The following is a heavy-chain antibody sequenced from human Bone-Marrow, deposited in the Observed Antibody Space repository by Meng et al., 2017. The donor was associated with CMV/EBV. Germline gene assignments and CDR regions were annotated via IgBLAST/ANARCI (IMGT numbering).Heavy chain of an antibody. CDR2: ISSSGSTI. V-gene: IGHV3-11*04. J-gene: IGHJ6*02. D-gene: IGHD6-13*01. CDR1: GFTFSDYY. Sequence: GESLKISCAASGFTFSDYYMSWIRQAPGKGLEWVSYISSSGSTIYYADSVKGRFTISRDNAKNSLYLQMNSLRAEDTAVYYCARDSSIAAAALSEYYYYYYGMDVWGQGTTVTVSS. CDR3: ARDSSIAAAALSEYYYYYYGMDV.